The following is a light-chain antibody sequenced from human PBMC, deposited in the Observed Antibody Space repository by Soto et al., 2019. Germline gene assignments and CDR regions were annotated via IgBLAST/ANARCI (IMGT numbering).Light chain of an antibody. V-gene: IGKV3-20*01. J-gene: IGKJ2*01. CDR1: QSVSSNS. CDR3: QLYGTSPRFT. Sequence: EIVLTQSPGTLSLSPGERATLSCRASQSVSSNSLAWYLQKPGQAPRLLIYSASSRATGIPDRVSGSGSGTDFTLTFSRLEAEDFAVYYCQLYGTSPRFTFGRGTRLEIK. CDR2: SAS.